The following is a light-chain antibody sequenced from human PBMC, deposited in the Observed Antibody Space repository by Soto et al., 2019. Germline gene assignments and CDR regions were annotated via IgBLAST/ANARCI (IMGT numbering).Light chain of an antibody. J-gene: IGLJ1*01. V-gene: IGLV2-8*01. CDR3: SSYTGGNPSYV. CDR2: EVT. Sequence: QSVLTQPPSAFGSPGQSVTISCTGTSRDVGGYDYVSWYQQHPGKAPKLMIYEVTIRPSGVSDRFSGSKSGNTASLTVSGLQAEDEADYYCSSYTGGNPSYVFGTGTKVTVL. CDR1: SRDVGGYDY.